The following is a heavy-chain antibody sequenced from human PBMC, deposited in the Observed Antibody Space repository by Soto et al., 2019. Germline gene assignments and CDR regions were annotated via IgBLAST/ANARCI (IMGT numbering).Heavy chain of an antibody. CDR3: ARCFYDSSGPATYYYYGMDV. J-gene: IGHJ6*02. Sequence: QVQLVQSGAEVKKPGSSVKVSCKASGGTFSSYAISWVRQAPGKGLEWMGGIIPIFGTANYAQKFQGRVTITADESTSTAYMELSSLRSEDTAVYYCARCFYDSSGPATYYYYGMDVWGQGTTVTVSS. CDR1: GGTFSSYA. CDR2: IIPIFGTA. V-gene: IGHV1-69*01. D-gene: IGHD3-22*01.